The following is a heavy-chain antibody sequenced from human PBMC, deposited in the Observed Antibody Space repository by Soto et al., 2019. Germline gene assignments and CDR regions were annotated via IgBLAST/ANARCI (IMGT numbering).Heavy chain of an antibody. D-gene: IGHD3-9*01. CDR2: IYYRGNT. V-gene: IGHV4-39*01. Sequence: QLQLQESGPGLVKPSETLSLTFSVSGDSINSDKYYWGWIRQPPGKGLEWIGSIYYRGNTYYNPSLQTRVTISLDKSKSQFSLKLNSVTAADSAVYFCARLEGLATISYYFDFWGQGALVTVSS. CDR1: GDSINSDKYY. CDR3: ARLEGLATISYYFDF. J-gene: IGHJ4*02.